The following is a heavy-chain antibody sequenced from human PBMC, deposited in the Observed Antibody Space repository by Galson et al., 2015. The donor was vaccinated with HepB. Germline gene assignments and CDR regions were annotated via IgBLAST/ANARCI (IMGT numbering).Heavy chain of an antibody. D-gene: IGHD3-3*02. CDR3: ARFPFLEWSSNDAFDI. CDR1: GFSLSTSGMC. J-gene: IGHJ3*02. Sequence: PALVKPTQTLTLTCTFSGFSLSTSGMCVSWIRQPPGKALEWLALIDWDDDKYYSTSLKTRLTISKDTSKNQVVLTMTNMDPADTAVYYCARFPFLEWSSNDAFDIWGQGTMVTVSS. CDR2: IDWDDDK. V-gene: IGHV2-70*02.